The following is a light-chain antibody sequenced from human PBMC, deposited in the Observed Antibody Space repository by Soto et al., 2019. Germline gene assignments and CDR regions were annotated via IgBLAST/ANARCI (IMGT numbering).Light chain of an antibody. V-gene: IGKV3-15*01. CDR1: QTLSDN. J-gene: IGKJ1*01. CDR2: RAS. Sequence: EIVMTQSPATLAVSPGDTVTLSCRASQTLSDNLAWYQQKPGQAPRLLIFRASTRATGVPARFSARGSGTEFTLTISSLQSEDFTVYYCQQYNKWPLTFGQGTKVEIK. CDR3: QQYNKWPLT.